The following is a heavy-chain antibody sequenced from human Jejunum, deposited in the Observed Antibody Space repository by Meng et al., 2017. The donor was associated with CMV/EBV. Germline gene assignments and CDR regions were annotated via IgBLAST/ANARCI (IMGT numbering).Heavy chain of an antibody. CDR1: YY. J-gene: IGHJ6*02. CDR2: INPNSGGT. CDR3: ARVYCSTTSCYGGYGMDV. V-gene: IGHV1-2*02. D-gene: IGHD2-2*01. Sequence: YYPHWARQAPGQGLEWMGWINPNSGGTNHAQQFQGRVTMTTETSMSTAYMELSRLRSDDTAVYYCARVYCSTTSCYGGYGMDVWGQGTTVTVSS.